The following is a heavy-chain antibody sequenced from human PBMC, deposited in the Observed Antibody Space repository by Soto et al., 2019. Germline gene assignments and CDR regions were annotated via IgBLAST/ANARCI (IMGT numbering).Heavy chain of an antibody. Sequence: PGGSLRLSCAASGFTFGSYSMNWVRQAPGKGLEWVSSISSSSSYIYYADSVKGRFTISRDNAKNSLYLQMNSLRAEDTAVYYCARDQFVLMDDAFDIWGQGTMVTVSS. CDR1: GFTFGSYS. D-gene: IGHD2-8*01. J-gene: IGHJ3*02. V-gene: IGHV3-21*01. CDR2: ISSSSSYI. CDR3: ARDQFVLMDDAFDI.